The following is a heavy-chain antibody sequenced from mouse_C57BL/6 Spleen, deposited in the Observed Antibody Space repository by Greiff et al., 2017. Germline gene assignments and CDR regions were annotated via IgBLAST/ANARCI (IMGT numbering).Heavy chain of an antibody. D-gene: IGHD2-4*01. V-gene: IGHV5-4*01. J-gene: IGHJ3*01. CDR2: ISDGGSYT. Sequence: EVHLVESGGGLVKPGGSLKLSCAASGFTFSSYAMSWVRQTPEKRLEWVATISDGGSYTYYPDNVKGRFTISRDNAKNNLYLQMSHLKSEDTAMYYCAIYYDYTSFAYWGQGTLVTVSA. CDR1: GFTFSSYA. CDR3: AIYYDYTSFAY.